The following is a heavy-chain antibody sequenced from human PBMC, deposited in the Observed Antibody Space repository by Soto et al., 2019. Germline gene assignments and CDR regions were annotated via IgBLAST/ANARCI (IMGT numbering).Heavy chain of an antibody. V-gene: IGHV4-4*02. Sequence: SETLSVTCAVSGDSIKGSHGWNWVRQPPGEGLEWIGEINHSGSTNYNPSLKSRVTISVDTSKNQFSLKLSSVTAADTAVYYCARGVRMVATGTGGDYYYGMDVWGQGTTVTVSS. J-gene: IGHJ6*02. CDR1: GDSIKGSHG. D-gene: IGHD5-12*01. CDR2: INHSGST. CDR3: ARGVRMVATGTGGDYYYGMDV.